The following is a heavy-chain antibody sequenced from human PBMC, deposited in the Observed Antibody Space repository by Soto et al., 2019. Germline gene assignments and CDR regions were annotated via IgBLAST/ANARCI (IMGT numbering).Heavy chain of an antibody. V-gene: IGHV3-30-3*01. D-gene: IGHD3-22*01. Sequence: PGGSLRLSCAASGFTFSSYAMHWVRQAPGKGLEWVAVISYDGSNKYYADSVKGRFTISRDNSKNTLYLQMNSLRAEDTAVYYCARSLYYDSRGPTIHWGQGILVTVSS. CDR2: ISYDGSNK. CDR3: ARSLYYDSRGPTIH. J-gene: IGHJ4*02. CDR1: GFTFSSYA.